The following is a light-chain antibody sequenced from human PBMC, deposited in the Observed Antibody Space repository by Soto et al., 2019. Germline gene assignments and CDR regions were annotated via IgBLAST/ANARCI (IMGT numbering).Light chain of an antibody. V-gene: IGKV1-5*01. CDR1: QSISSW. J-gene: IGKJ5*01. CDR2: DAS. CDR3: HQYNSYSRT. Sequence: DIQMTQSPSTLSASVGDRVTITCRASQSISSWLAWYQQKPGKAPKLLIYDASSLNSGVPSRFSGSGSGTEFTLTISSLQPDDFAIYYCHQYNSYSRTFGQGTRPEIK.